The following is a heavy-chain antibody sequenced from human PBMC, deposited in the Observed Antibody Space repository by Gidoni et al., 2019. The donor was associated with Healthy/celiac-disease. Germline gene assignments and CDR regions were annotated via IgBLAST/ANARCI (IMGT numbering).Heavy chain of an antibody. V-gene: IGHV1-46*03. J-gene: IGHJ5*02. Sequence: QVQLVQSGAEVKKPGASVKVSCKASGYTFTSYYMHWVRQAPGQGLEWMGIINPSGGSTSYAQKFQGRVTMTRDTSTSTVYMELSSLRSEDPAVYYCAKERGYSYGYSGFDPWGQGTLVPVSS. CDR1: GYTFTSYY. CDR2: INPSGGST. CDR3: AKERGYSYGYSGFDP. D-gene: IGHD5-18*01.